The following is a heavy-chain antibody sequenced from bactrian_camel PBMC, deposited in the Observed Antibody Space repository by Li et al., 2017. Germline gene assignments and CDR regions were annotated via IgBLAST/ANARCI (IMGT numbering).Heavy chain of an antibody. J-gene: IGHJ4*01. D-gene: IGHD5*01. CDR2: IDNDSST. Sequence: HVQLVESGGGSVQAGGALKLSCAASGYSRSSYCMGWFRQAPGKQREGIAVIDNDSSTEYAASVKGRFTISQDDAKNAVYLQMNSLKPEDTAVYYCAAGTSTGFPFRESAYPYWGQGTQVTVS. V-gene: IGHV3-3*01. CDR3: AAGTSTGFPFRESAYPY. CDR1: GYSRSSYC.